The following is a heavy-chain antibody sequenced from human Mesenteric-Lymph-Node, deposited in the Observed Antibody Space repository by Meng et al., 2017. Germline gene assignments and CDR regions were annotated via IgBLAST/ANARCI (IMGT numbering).Heavy chain of an antibody. J-gene: IGHJ6*02. CDR2: INPNSGGT. D-gene: IGHD3-22*01. Sequence: ASVKVSCKASGYTFTGYYMHWVRQAPGQGLEWMGRINPNSGGTNYAQKFQGRVTMTRDTSISTAYMELSRLRSDDTAVYYCARDRVVVITTLRSYYYYGMDVWGQGTTVTVSS. V-gene: IGHV1-2*06. CDR1: GYTFTGYY. CDR3: ARDRVVVITTLRSYYYYGMDV.